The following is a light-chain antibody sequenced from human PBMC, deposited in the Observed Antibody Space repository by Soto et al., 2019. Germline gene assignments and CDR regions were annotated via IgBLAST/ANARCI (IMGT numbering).Light chain of an antibody. CDR3: SSYTGDTTPV. V-gene: IGLV2-14*01. CDR2: EVS. CDR1: SNDVGGYAY. J-gene: IGLJ2*01. Sequence: QSALTQPASVSGSPGQSITISCTGTSNDVGGYAYVSWYQQYPGKAPKLVISEVSNRPSGVSHRFSGSRSGNTASLTISGLQAEDEADYYCSSYTGDTTPVFGVGTKLTVL.